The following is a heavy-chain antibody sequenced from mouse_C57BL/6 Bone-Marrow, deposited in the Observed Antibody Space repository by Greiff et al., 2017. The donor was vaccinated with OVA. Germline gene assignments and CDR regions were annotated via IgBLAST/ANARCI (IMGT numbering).Heavy chain of an antibody. Sequence: SGAELVKPGASVKISCKASGYAFSSYWMNWVKQRPGKGLEWIGQIYPGDGDTNYNGKFKGKATLTADKSSSTAYMQLSSLTSEDSAVYFCAIYYGYDGWYFDVWGTGTTVTVSS. CDR2: IYPGDGDT. CDR3: AIYYGYDGWYFDV. D-gene: IGHD2-2*01. V-gene: IGHV1-80*01. J-gene: IGHJ1*03. CDR1: GYAFSSYW.